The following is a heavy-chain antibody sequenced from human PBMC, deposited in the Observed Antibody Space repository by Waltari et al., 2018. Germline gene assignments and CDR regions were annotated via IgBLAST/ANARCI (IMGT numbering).Heavy chain of an antibody. J-gene: IGHJ5*01. CDR1: GFXFXDYX. CDR3: XXXXXSXXXXXXXXXXXS. V-gene: IGHV3-23*01. Sequence: EVQLLESGGGLVQPGESLRLSCAAXGFXFXDYXMXXVRQRPGKGLQWVSVLSGXGGXTLAADSVKGRFTISRDNXXSXXXLXMNGXXXXXXAXXXXXXXXXSXXXXXXXXXXXSW. CDR2: LSGXGGXT.